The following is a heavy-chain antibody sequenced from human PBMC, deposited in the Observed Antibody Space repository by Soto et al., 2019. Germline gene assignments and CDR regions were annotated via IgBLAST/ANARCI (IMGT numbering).Heavy chain of an antibody. CDR2: IYWNDDK. Sequence: SGPTLVNPTQTLTPTCTFSGFSLSTSGVGVGWIRQPPGKALEWLALIYWNDDKRYSPSLKSRLTITKDTSKNQVVLTMTNMDPVDTATYYCAHKSASSSRSVYFDYWGQGTLVTVSS. D-gene: IGHD6-13*01. CDR1: GFSLSTSGVG. J-gene: IGHJ4*02. V-gene: IGHV2-5*01. CDR3: AHKSASSSRSVYFDY.